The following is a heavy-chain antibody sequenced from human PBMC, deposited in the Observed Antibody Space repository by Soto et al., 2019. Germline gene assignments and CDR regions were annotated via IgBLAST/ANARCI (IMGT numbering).Heavy chain of an antibody. J-gene: IGHJ4*02. CDR3: AAWAEGATEVH. Sequence: HPGGSLRLSCETSGFSFSVYGMHWVRQAPGKGLEWVAVIWYDASKKFYAASVEGRFTVSRDNSKAILYLQMNSLRAEDTAVYYCAAWAEGATEVHWGQGTLVTVSS. D-gene: IGHD2-15*01. V-gene: IGHV3-33*01. CDR1: GFSFSVYG. CDR2: IWYDASKK.